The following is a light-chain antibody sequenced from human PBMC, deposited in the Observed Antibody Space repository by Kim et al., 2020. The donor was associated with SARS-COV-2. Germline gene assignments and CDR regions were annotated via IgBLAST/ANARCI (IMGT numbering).Light chain of an antibody. J-gene: IGKJ2*01. CDR1: QSVSDN. CDR3: QHYNNWPPYT. V-gene: IGKV3-15*01. CDR2: GTS. Sequence: VAPGERVPLSCTASQSVSDNLAWYQQRPGQAPRLVIYGTSTRTTGVPARFSGSGSGTDFTLTISSLQSEDFAVYYCQHYNNWPPYTFGRGTKLEI.